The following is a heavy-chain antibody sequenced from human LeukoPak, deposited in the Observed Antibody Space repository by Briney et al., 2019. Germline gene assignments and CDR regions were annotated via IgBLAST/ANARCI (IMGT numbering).Heavy chain of an antibody. D-gene: IGHD2-2*03. Sequence: SETLSLTCTVSGASISSHYWSWIRQPPGKGLEWIGYLYYSGSTNYNPSLKSRVTISVDTSRNQFSLKLSSVTAADTAVYYCARHTSDGYGPAPYGFDIWGQGTMVTASS. J-gene: IGHJ3*02. V-gene: IGHV4-59*08. CDR2: LYYSGST. CDR1: GASISSHY. CDR3: ARHTSDGYGPAPYGFDI.